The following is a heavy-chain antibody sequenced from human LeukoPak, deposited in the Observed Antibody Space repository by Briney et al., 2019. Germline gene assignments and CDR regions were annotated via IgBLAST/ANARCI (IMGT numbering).Heavy chain of an antibody. J-gene: IGHJ4*02. D-gene: IGHD2-15*01. Sequence: GGSLRLSCAASGFTFSSYEMNWVRQAPGKGLEWVSYIRSSGSSKYYADSVKGRFTISRDNAKNTLYLQMNSLRAEDTAVYYCARVTVVVAATAGAPDYWGQGTLVTVSS. CDR3: ARVTVVVAATAGAPDY. CDR2: IRSSGSSK. CDR1: GFTFSSYE. V-gene: IGHV3-48*03.